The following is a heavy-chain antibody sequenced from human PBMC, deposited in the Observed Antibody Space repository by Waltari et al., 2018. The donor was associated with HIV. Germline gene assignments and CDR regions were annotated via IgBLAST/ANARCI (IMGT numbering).Heavy chain of an antibody. CDR3: ARGGIAARPWGWFDP. D-gene: IGHD6-6*01. V-gene: IGHV4-61*02. CDR1: GGSISSGRYY. Sequence: QVQLQESGPGLVKPSQTLSLTCTVSGGSISSGRYYWRWLRQPAGKGLEWIGRIYTSGSTNYNPSLKSRVTISVDTSKNQFSLKLSSVTAADTAVYYCARGGIAARPWGWFDPWGQGTLVTVSS. J-gene: IGHJ5*02. CDR2: IYTSGST.